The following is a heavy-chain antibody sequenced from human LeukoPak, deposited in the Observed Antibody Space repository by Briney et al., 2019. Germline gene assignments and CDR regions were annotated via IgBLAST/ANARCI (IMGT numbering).Heavy chain of an antibody. J-gene: IGHJ4*02. V-gene: IGHV4-39*01. Sequence: PSETLSLTCTVSGGSISSSSYYWGWIRQPPGKGLAWIGSIYYSGSTYYNPSLKSRVTISVDTSKNQFSLKLSSVTAADTAVYYCARHLRAEYYFDYWGQGTLVTVSS. CDR1: GGSISSSSYY. CDR3: ARHLRAEYYFDY. CDR2: IYYSGST.